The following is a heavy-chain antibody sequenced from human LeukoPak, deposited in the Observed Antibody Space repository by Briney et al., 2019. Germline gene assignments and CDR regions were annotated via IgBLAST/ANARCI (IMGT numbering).Heavy chain of an antibody. CDR1: GFTFSSYP. CDR2: ISYDGNNK. CDR3: ASGVVVTYDGFDI. J-gene: IGHJ3*02. Sequence: PGRSLRLSCAASGFTFSSYPIHWVRQAPGKGLEWVALISYDGNNKYYADSVKGRFTISRDNSKNTLYLQMNSLRAEDTAVYYCASGVVVTYDGFDIWGQGTMVIVSS. V-gene: IGHV3-30*04. D-gene: IGHD3-22*01.